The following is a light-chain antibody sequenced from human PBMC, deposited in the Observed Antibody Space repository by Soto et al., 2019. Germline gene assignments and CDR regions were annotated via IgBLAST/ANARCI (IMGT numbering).Light chain of an antibody. CDR1: SSDVGGYNY. CDR2: EVT. CDR3: SSYTSGSTLV. J-gene: IGLJ3*02. Sequence: QSALTQPASVSGSPGQSITISCTGTSSDVGGYNYVSWYQQHPAKAPKLIIYEVTNRPSGVSNRFSGSKSGNTASPTISGLQAEDEADYYCSSYTSGSTLVFGGGTKLTVL. V-gene: IGLV2-14*01.